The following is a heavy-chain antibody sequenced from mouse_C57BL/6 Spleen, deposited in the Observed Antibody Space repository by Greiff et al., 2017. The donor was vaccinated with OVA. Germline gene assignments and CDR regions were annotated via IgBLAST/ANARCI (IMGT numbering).Heavy chain of an antibody. V-gene: IGHV1-82*01. CDR2: IYPGDGDT. D-gene: IGHD4-1*01. J-gene: IGHJ3*01. Sequence: VQLQQSGPELVKPGASVKISCKASGYAFSSSWMNWVKQRPGKGLEWIGRIYPGDGDTNYNGKFKGKATLTADKSSSTAYMQLSSLTSEDSAVHFCFNWDGGAYWGQGTLVTVSA. CDR3: FNWDGGAY. CDR1: GYAFSSSW.